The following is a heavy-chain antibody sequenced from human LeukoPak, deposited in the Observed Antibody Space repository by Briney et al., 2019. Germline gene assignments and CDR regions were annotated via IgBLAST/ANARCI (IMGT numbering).Heavy chain of an antibody. D-gene: IGHD1-1*01. CDR1: GFTFISYY. Sequence: GGSLRLSCAASGFTFISYYMSWIRQAPGKGLEWVSYVSSSSSDTKNADSVKGRFTISRDNSKNTVYLQMNSLRVEDTAIYYCARGQEFDDGVFDSWGQGSLVTVSS. J-gene: IGHJ4*02. CDR2: VSSSSSDT. CDR3: ARGQEFDDGVFDS. V-gene: IGHV3-11*05.